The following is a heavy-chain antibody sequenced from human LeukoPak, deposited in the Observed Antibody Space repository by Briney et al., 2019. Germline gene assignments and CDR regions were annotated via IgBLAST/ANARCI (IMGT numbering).Heavy chain of an antibody. CDR3: ARGTTYSSGWYGYYYYGMDV. J-gene: IGHJ6*02. D-gene: IGHD6-19*01. Sequence: SETLSLTRAVYGGSFSGYYWSWIRQPPGKGLEWIGEINHSGSTNYNPSLKSRVTISVDTSKNQFSLKLSSVTAADTAVYYCARGTTYSSGWYGYYYYGMDVWGQGTTVTVSS. CDR1: GGSFSGYY. V-gene: IGHV4-34*01. CDR2: INHSGST.